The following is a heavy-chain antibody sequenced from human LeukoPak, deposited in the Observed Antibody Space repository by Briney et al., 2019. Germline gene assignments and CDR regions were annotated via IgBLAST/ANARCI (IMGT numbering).Heavy chain of an antibody. CDR2: ITSSSRYM. D-gene: IGHD3-22*01. J-gene: IGHJ6*02. V-gene: IGHV3-21*01. Sequence: PGGSLRLSCAASGFTFGSYSMNWVRQAPGKGLEWVSSITSSSRYMYYGDSVKGRFTISRDNSKNSLNLQMNSLRAEDTAVYYCARDLGYYDSSGYYGEGYYYGMDVWGQGTTVTVSS. CDR3: ARDLGYYDSSGYYGEGYYYGMDV. CDR1: GFTFGSYS.